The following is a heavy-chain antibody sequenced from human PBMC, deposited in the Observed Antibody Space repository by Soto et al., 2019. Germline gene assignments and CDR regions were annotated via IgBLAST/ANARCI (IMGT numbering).Heavy chain of an antibody. J-gene: IGHJ4*02. CDR2: ISYDGSNK. Sequence: HPGGSLRLSCAASGFTFSSYGMHWVRQAPGKGLEWVAVISYDGSNKYYADSVKGRFTISRDNSKNTLYLQMNSLRAEDTAVYYCAKDWYGDNYYFDYWGQGTLVTVSS. CDR3: AKDWYGDNYYFDY. V-gene: IGHV3-30*18. CDR1: GFTFSSYG. D-gene: IGHD4-17*01.